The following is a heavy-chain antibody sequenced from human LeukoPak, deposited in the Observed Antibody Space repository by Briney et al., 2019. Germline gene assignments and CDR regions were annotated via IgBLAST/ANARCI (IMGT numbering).Heavy chain of an antibody. CDR1: GYTFTSYG. D-gene: IGHD3-10*01. Sequence: ASVKVSCKASGYTFTSYGISWVRLAPGQGLEWMGWISAYNGNTNYAQKLQGRVTMTTDTSTSTAYMELRSLRSDDTAVYYCARVVTYYYGSGSYYVVYFDYWGQGTLVTVSS. V-gene: IGHV1-18*01. CDR3: ARVVTYYYGSGSYYVVYFDY. J-gene: IGHJ4*02. CDR2: ISAYNGNT.